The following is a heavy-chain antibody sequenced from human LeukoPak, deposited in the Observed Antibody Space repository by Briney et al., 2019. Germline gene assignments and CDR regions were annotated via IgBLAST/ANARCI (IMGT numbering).Heavy chain of an antibody. J-gene: IGHJ5*02. CDR2: INPNSGGT. CDR1: GYTFTGYY. CDR3: ARFGMVRGARGYNWFDP. V-gene: IGHV1-2*02. Sequence: ASVKVSCKASGYTFTGYYMHWVRQAPGQGLEWMGWINPNSGGTNYAQKFQGRVTMTRDTSISTAYMELSRLRSDDTAVYYCARFGMVRGARGYNWFDPWGQGTLVTVSS. D-gene: IGHD3-10*01.